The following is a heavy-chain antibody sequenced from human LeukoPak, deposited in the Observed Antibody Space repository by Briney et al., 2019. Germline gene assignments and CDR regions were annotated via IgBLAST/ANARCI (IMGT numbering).Heavy chain of an antibody. CDR1: GGTFSSYA. CDR2: IIPILGTA. CDR3: ARVNDWGGSLLPIDP. D-gene: IGHD2-15*01. V-gene: IGHV1-69*13. Sequence: GALVKLSCKASGGTFSSYAISWVRQAPGQGLEWMGGIIPILGTANYAQKFQGRVTITADESTSTAYMELSSLRSEDTAVYYCARVNDWGGSLLPIDPWGQGTLVTVSS. J-gene: IGHJ5*02.